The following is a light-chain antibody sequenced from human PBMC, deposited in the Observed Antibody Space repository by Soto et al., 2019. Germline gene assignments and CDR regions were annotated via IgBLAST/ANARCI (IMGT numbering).Light chain of an antibody. J-gene: IGLJ1*01. CDR1: SSDVGGYNY. V-gene: IGLV2-8*01. Sequence: QSALPKPPSASGSPGQSVTISCPGTSSDVGGYNYVSWYQQHPGKAPKLMIYEVSKRPSGVPDRFSGSKSGNTASLTVSGLQAEDEADYYCSSYAGSNNSLYVFGTGTKVTVL. CDR3: SSYAGSNNSLYV. CDR2: EVS.